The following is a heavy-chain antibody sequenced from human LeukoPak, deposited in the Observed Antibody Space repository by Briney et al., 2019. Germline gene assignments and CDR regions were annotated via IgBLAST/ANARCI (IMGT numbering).Heavy chain of an antibody. V-gene: IGHV1-8*03. Sequence: GASVKVSCKASGYTFTSYDINWVRQATGQGLEWMGWMNPNSGNTGYAQKFQGRVTITRNTSISTAYMELSSLRSEDTAVYYCPRGRGGVVPPGGYYYYMDVWGKGTTVTVSS. CDR1: GYTFTSYD. D-gene: IGHD2-2*01. J-gene: IGHJ6*03. CDR2: MNPNSGNT. CDR3: PRGRGGVVPPGGYYYYMDV.